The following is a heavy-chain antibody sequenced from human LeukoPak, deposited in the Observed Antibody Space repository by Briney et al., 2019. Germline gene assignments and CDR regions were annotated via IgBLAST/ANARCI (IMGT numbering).Heavy chain of an antibody. Sequence: SVNVSCKASGFTFTTSAVQWVRQARGQRLEWIGRIVVGSGNTDHAQKFQGRLTITRDISTSTAYMELSSLTSDDTAVYYCAAVPNANAWYWDDAFDIWGQGTMVTVSS. J-gene: IGHJ3*02. CDR3: AAVPNANAWYWDDAFDI. D-gene: IGHD2-8*02. CDR2: IVVGSGNT. CDR1: GFTFTTSA. V-gene: IGHV1-58*01.